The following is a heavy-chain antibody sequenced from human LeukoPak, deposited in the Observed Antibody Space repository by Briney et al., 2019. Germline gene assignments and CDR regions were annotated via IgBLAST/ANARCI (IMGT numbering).Heavy chain of an antibody. Sequence: SETLSLTCTVSGGSISSYYWSWIRQPAGKGLEWIGRIYTSGSTNYNPSHKSRVTMSVDTSKNQFSLKLSSVTAADTAVYYCARERSWKGAFDIWGQGTMVTVSS. V-gene: IGHV4-4*07. CDR2: IYTSGST. CDR3: ARERSWKGAFDI. CDR1: GGSISSYY. D-gene: IGHD3-10*01. J-gene: IGHJ3*02.